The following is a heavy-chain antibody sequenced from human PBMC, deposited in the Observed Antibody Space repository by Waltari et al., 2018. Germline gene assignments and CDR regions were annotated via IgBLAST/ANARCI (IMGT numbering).Heavy chain of an antibody. CDR1: GYSISSGYS. CDR2: IYHSGST. D-gene: IGHD3-10*01. CDR3: ARDFRSGSYYKGVYYFDY. J-gene: IGHJ4*02. Sequence: QVQLQESGPGLVKPSETLSLTCAVSGYSISSGYSWGWIRQPPGKGLEWIGSIYHSGSTYYNPSLKSRVTISVDTSKNQFSLKLSSVTAADTAVYYCARDFRSGSYYKGVYYFDYWGQGTLVTVSS. V-gene: IGHV4-38-2*02.